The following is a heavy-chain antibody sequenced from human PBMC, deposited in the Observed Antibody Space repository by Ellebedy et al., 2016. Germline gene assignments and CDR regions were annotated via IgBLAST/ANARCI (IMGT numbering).Heavy chain of an antibody. J-gene: IGHJ4*02. D-gene: IGHD5-18*01. CDR2: INHSGST. V-gene: IGHV4-34*01. CDR1: GGSFSGYY. Sequence: SETLSLTXAVYGGSFSGYYWSWIRQPPGKGLEWIGEINHSGSTNYNPSLKSRVTISVDTSKNQFSLKLSSVTAADTAVYYCARVQWIQLWLANTHWFDYWGQGTLVTVSS. CDR3: ARVQWIQLWLANTHWFDY.